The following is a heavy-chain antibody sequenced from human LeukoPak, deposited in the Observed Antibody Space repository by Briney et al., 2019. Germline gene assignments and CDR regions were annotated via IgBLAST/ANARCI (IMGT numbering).Heavy chain of an antibody. V-gene: IGHV3-11*01. CDR3: ARATGNTAMAKYNWFDP. Sequence: GGSLRLSCAASGFTFDDYAMHWVRQAPGKGLEWVSYISSSGSTIYYADSVKGRFTISRDNAKNSLYLQMNSLRAEDTAAYYCARATGNTAMAKYNWFDPWGQGTLVTVSS. J-gene: IGHJ5*02. D-gene: IGHD5-18*01. CDR2: ISSSGSTI. CDR1: GFTFDDYA.